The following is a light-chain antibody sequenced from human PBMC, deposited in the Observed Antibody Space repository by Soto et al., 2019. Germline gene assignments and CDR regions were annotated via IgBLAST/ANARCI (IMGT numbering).Light chain of an antibody. V-gene: IGKV1-5*03. CDR2: QAS. Sequence: DIQMTQSPSTLSASVGDRVTITCRASQSISIWLVWYQQKPGRAPSLLIYQASTLYSGVPSRFSGSGSGTEFTLTINGLQPDDFATYYCQQYDNYWTFGQGTKVEIQ. CDR1: QSISIW. J-gene: IGKJ1*01. CDR3: QQYDNYWT.